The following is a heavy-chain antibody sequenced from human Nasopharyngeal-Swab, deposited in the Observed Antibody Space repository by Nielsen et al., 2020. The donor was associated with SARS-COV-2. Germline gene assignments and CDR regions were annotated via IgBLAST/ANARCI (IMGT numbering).Heavy chain of an antibody. J-gene: IGHJ6*02. D-gene: IGHD6-6*01. CDR3: ARLSMAARHSYGMDV. CDR2: IYYSGST. Sequence: WIRQPPGKGLEWIGSIYYSGSTYYNPSLKSRVTISVDTSKNQFSLKLSSVTAADTAVYYCARLSMAARHSYGMDVWGQGTTVTVSS. V-gene: IGHV4-39*07.